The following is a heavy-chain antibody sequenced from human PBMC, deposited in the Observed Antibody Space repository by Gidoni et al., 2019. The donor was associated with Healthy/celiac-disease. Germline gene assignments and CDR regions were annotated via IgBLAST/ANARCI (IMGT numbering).Heavy chain of an antibody. V-gene: IGHV2-5*01. CDR3: AHSKVNYDFWSAYFDY. Sequence: QITLKESGPTLVKPTQTLTLTCTFSGFSLSTSGVGVGWIRQLPGKALEWLALIYWNDDKRYSPSLKSRLTITKDTSKNQVVLTMTNMDPVDTATYYCAHSKVNYDFWSAYFDYWGQGTLVTVSS. CDR1: GFSLSTSGVG. D-gene: IGHD3-3*01. J-gene: IGHJ4*02. CDR2: IYWNDDK.